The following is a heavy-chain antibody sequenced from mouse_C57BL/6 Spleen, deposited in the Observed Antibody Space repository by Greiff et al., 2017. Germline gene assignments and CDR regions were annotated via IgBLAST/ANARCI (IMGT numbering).Heavy chain of an antibody. CDR2: ISSGGDYI. J-gene: IGHJ4*01. Sequence: EVQRVESGEGLVKPGGSLKLSCAASGFTFSSYAMSWVRQTPEKRLEWVAYISSGGDYIYYADTVKGRFTISRDNARNTLYLQMSSLKSEDTAMYYCTRALYDGDPYYYAMDYWGQGTSVTVSS. D-gene: IGHD2-3*01. CDR3: TRALYDGDPYYYAMDY. CDR1: GFTFSSYA. V-gene: IGHV5-9-1*02.